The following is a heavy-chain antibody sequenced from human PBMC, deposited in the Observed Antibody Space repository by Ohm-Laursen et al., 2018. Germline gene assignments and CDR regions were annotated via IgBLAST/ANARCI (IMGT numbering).Heavy chain of an antibody. CDR3: ARVSATGTAYYYHGMDV. Sequence: SLRLSCTASGFTFSSYWMHWVRQAPGKGLVWVSRINGDGSSTSYADSVKGRFAISRDTAKNTLYLQMNSLRVEDTAVYYCARVSATGTAYYYHGMDVWGQGTTVTVSS. D-gene: IGHD3-9*01. CDR1: GFTFSSYW. J-gene: IGHJ6*02. CDR2: INGDGSST. V-gene: IGHV3-74*01.